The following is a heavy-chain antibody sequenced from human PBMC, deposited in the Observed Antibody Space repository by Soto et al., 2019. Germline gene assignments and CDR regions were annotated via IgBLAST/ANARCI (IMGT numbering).Heavy chain of an antibody. J-gene: IGHJ4*02. CDR1: GGSISSYY. CDR3: ARTEDSSGHPEVY. CDR2: IYYSGST. V-gene: IGHV4-59*01. D-gene: IGHD3-22*01. Sequence: PSETLSLTCTVSGGSISSYYWSWIRQPPGKGLEWIGYIYYSGSTNYNPSLKSRVTISVDTSKNQFSLKLSSVTAADTAVYYCARTEDSSGHPEVYWGQGTLVTVSS.